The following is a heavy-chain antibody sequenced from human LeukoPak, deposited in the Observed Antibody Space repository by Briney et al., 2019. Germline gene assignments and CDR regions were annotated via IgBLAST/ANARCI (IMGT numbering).Heavy chain of an antibody. V-gene: IGHV4-59*01. Sequence: SETLSLTCSFSGDSISTYYWSWIRQPPGKGLEWIGYIYYSGSTNYNPSLKSRVTISVDTSKNQFSLKLSSVTAAGTAVYYCARDDSYDSSGYSFDYWGQGTLVTVSS. CDR2: IYYSGST. CDR3: ARDDSYDSSGYSFDY. CDR1: GDSISTYY. J-gene: IGHJ4*02. D-gene: IGHD3-22*01.